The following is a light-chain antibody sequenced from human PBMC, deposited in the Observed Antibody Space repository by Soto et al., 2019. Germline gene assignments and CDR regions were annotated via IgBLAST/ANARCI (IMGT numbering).Light chain of an antibody. Sequence: ELVLTQSPGTLSLSPGERATLSCRASQSISSNYLAWYQQKPGQAPRLLIYGASSRATGIPDRFSGSGSGTDFTLTISRLEPEDFAVYYCQQYGSSPGVTFGPGTKVDIK. V-gene: IGKV3-20*01. CDR3: QQYGSSPGVT. J-gene: IGKJ3*01. CDR2: GAS. CDR1: QSISSNY.